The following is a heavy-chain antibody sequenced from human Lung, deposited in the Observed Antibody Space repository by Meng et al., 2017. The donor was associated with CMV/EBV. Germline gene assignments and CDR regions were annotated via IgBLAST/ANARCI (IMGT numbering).Heavy chain of an antibody. CDR1: GDSVSSNSAA. Sequence: CAISGDSVSSNSAAWHWIRQSPSRGLEWLGRTYYRSKWYNDYAVSVKSRISINPDTSKNQFSLQLNSVTPDDTAVYYCTRGDWNGVRLEPWGQGNXVTVSS. CDR2: TYYRSKWYN. CDR3: TRGDWNGVRLEP. V-gene: IGHV6-1*01. D-gene: IGHD1-1*01. J-gene: IGHJ5*02.